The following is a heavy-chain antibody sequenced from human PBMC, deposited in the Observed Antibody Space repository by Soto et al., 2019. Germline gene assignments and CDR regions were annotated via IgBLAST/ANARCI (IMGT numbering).Heavy chain of an antibody. CDR2: ISSSSSYI. CDR1: GFTFSSYS. D-gene: IGHD6-19*01. V-gene: IGHV3-21*01. Sequence: PGGSLRLSCAASGFTFSSYSMNWVRQAPGKGLEWVSSISSSSSYIYYADSVKGRFTISRDNAKNSLYLQMNSLRAEDTAVYYCARDCYGSGCPVVWGQGTLVTVSS. CDR3: ARDCYGSGCPVV. J-gene: IGHJ4*02.